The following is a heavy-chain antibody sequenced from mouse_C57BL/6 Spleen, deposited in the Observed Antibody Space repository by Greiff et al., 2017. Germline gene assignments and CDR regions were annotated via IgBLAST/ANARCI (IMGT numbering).Heavy chain of an antibody. Sequence: VQRVESGAELARPGASVKLSCKASGYTFTSYGISWVKQRTGQGLEWIGEIYPRSGNTYYNEKFKGKATLTADKSSSTAYMELRSLTSEDSAVYFCARRHLLAVKDWGQGTTLTVAS. CDR2: IYPRSGNT. D-gene: IGHD1-1*01. V-gene: IGHV1-81*01. J-gene: IGHJ2*01. CDR1: GYTFTSYG. CDR3: ARRHLLAVKD.